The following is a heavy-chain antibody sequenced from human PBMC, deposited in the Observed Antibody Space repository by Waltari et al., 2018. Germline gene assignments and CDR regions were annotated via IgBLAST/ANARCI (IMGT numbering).Heavy chain of an antibody. CDR2: ISIGGDST. J-gene: IGHJ4*02. Sequence: EVQLVESGGGLVQPGGSLRLSCAASGFTFSIYGMNWVRQPPGEGLEWVSAISIGGDSTYYEDSVKGRFIISRDNSKSTLYLQMNSLRAEDTAVYYCASSIGDPHPYYFDHWGQGTLVTVSS. CDR1: GFTFSIYG. D-gene: IGHD2-21*02. V-gene: IGHV3-23*04. CDR3: ASSIGDPHPYYFDH.